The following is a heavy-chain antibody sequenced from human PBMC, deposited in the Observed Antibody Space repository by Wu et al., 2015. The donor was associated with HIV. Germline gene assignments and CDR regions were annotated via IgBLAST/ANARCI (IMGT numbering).Heavy chain of an antibody. J-gene: IGHJ4*02. CDR2: INPHSGGI. Sequence: QVQLVQSGAEVKKPGASVKVSCKTSGYTFSDFYIDWVRQAPGQGLEWVGWINPHSGGIKYAQKFQGRVNMTRDTSINTAYMELSSLRSEDTAVYYCARGAAFRAELDYWGQGTMVTVSS. V-gene: IGHV1-2*02. CDR1: GYTFSDFY. D-gene: IGHD2-15*01. CDR3: ARGAAFRAELDY.